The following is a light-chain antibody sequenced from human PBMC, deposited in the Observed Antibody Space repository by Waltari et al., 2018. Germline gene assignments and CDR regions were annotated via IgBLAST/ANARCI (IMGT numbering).Light chain of an antibody. CDR3: QQYGSSVLYT. Sequence: VLMQSPGTLSLSPGERATLSFRASQSLTERYLAGYQQKPGQAPRLLIYGASSRAAGIPDRFSGSGSGTDFTLTISRLEPEDFAVYYCQQYGSSVLYTFGQGTKLEIK. CDR2: GAS. CDR1: QSLTERY. J-gene: IGKJ2*01. V-gene: IGKV3-20*01.